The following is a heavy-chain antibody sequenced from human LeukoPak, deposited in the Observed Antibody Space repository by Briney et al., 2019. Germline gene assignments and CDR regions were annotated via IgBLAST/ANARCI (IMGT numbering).Heavy chain of an antibody. V-gene: IGHV4-30-2*01. CDR1: GGSISSGGYS. J-gene: IGHJ5*02. CDR3: AREAILLWFGELYPSGRFDP. CDR2: IYHSGST. D-gene: IGHD3-10*01. Sequence: SETLSLTCAVSGGSISSGGYSRSWIRQPPGKGLEWIGYIYHSGSTYYNPSLKSRVTISVDRSKNQFSLKLSSVTAADTAVYYCAREAILLWFGELYPSGRFDPWGQGTLVTVSS.